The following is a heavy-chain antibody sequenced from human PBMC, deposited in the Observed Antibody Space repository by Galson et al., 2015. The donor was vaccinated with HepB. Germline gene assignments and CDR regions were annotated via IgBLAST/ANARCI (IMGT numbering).Heavy chain of an antibody. J-gene: IGHJ3*02. D-gene: IGHD3-16*01. V-gene: IGHV1-2*06. CDR1: GYTFTGYH. Sequence: SVKVSCKASGYTFTGYHMHWVRQAPGQGLEWMGRINPNSGGTNYAQKFQGRVTMTRDTSISTAYMELSRLRSDDTAVYYCACSGRPRGDYIWGTISTPFFDIWGQGTMVTVSS. CDR3: ACSGRPRGDYIWGTISTPFFDI. CDR2: INPNSGGT.